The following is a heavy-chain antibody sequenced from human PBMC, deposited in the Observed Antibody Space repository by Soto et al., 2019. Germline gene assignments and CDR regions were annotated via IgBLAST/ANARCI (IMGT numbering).Heavy chain of an antibody. J-gene: IGHJ6*02. CDR1: GGSISSYY. V-gene: IGHV4-59*01. CDR2: IYYSGST. D-gene: IGHD6-19*01. CDR3: ARDEGITVAGAESYYYGMDV. Sequence: SETLSLTCTVSGGSISSYYWSWIRQPPGKGLEWIGYIYYSGSTNYNPSLKSRVTISVDTSKNQFSLKLSSVTAADTAVYYCARDEGITVAGAESYYYGMDVWGQGTPVTVYS.